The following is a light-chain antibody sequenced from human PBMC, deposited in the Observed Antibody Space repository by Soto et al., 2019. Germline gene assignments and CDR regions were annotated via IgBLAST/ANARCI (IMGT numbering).Light chain of an antibody. CDR3: ATWDDSLHGVV. V-gene: IGLV1-44*01. CDR2: SDN. J-gene: IGLJ2*01. CDR1: SSNIGSNT. Sequence: QSVLTQPPSASATPGQSVSISCSGSSSNIGSNTVTWYQQLPGTAPQLLIYSDNQWPSGVPDRFSGSKSGTSASLAISGLQYEDEADYYCATWDDSLHGVVFGGGTKLTVL.